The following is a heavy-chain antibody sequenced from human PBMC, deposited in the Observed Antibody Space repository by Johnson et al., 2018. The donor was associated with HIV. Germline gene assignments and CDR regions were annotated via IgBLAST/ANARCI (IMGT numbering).Heavy chain of an antibody. Sequence: QLVESGGGLVQPGGSLRLSCAASGFTVSSNYMSWVRQAPGKGLEWVSVIYSGGSTYYADSVRCRFSSSRDNSKNTLYLQMNSLRAEDTAVYYCARIGDAFDIWGQGTMVTVSS. D-gene: IGHD3-16*01. CDR1: GFTVSSNY. CDR2: IYSGGST. J-gene: IGHJ3*02. CDR3: ARIGDAFDI. V-gene: IGHV3-66*01.